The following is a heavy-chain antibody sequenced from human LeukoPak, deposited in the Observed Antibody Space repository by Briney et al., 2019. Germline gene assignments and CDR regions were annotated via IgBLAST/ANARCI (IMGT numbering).Heavy chain of an antibody. CDR2: IIPNSGDT. D-gene: IGHD4-11*01. CDR1: GYTFATNS. Sequence: ASVNVTCKASGYTFATNSTSWVGQAPGQNLVWMVWIIPNSGDTQYAQKVQGRVTITADTFTNTAFLELRNLRSDDTALYYCTRVRDSSNSWAALDIWGQGTMVTVSS. J-gene: IGHJ3*02. V-gene: IGHV1-18*01. CDR3: TRVRDSSNSWAALDI.